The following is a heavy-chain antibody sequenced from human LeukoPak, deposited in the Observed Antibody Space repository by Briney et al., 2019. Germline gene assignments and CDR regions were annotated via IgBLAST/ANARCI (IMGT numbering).Heavy chain of an antibody. CDR1: GFTFSSYW. J-gene: IGHJ5*02. V-gene: IGHV3-30*18. Sequence: PGGSLRLSCVASGFTFSSYWMSWVRQAPGKGLEWVAVISYEGGTQHYADSVKGRFIISRDNPRNTLYLQMNILRTEDTAVYYCAKEGTPQVSTWYDLWGQGTQVIVSS. D-gene: IGHD3-10*01. CDR2: ISYEGGTQ. CDR3: AKEGTPQVSTWYDL.